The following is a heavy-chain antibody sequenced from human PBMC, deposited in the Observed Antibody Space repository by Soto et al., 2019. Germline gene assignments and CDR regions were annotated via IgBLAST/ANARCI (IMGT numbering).Heavy chain of an antibody. J-gene: IGHJ3*02. CDR1: GYTFTSYG. V-gene: IGHV1-18*01. D-gene: IGHD3-22*01. Sequence: QVQLVQSGAEVKKPGASVKVSCKASGYTFTSYGISWVRQAPGQGLEWMGWISAYNGNTNYAQKLQGRVTMTTDTSTSTAYMELRSLRSDDTAVYYCARMPGYYDSSGSDAFDIWGQGTMVTVSS. CDR3: ARMPGYYDSSGSDAFDI. CDR2: ISAYNGNT.